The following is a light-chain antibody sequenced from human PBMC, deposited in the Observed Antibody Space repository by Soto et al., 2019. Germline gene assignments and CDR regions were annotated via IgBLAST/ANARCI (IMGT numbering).Light chain of an antibody. CDR3: SSYTSSSTL. Sequence: QSVLTQPASVSGSPGQSITISCTGTSSDVGGYNYVSWYQQHPGKAPKLMIYAVTDRPSGVSSRFSGSKSANTASLIISGLQAEDEADYYCSSYTSSSTLFGTGTKVTVL. V-gene: IGLV2-14*01. CDR1: SSDVGGYNY. CDR2: AVT. J-gene: IGLJ1*01.